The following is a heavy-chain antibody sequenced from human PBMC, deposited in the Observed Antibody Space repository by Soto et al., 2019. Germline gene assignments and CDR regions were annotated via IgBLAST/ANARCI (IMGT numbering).Heavy chain of an antibody. J-gene: IGHJ4*02. Sequence: SVKVSCKASGGTFSSYAISWVRQAPGQGLEWMGGIIPIFGTANYAQKFQGRVTITADESTSTAYMELSSLRSEDTAVYYCARDSVLRSSWYAFYYWGQGTLVTVSS. D-gene: IGHD6-13*01. V-gene: IGHV1-69*13. CDR3: ARDSVLRSSWYAFYY. CDR2: IIPIFGTA. CDR1: GGTFSSYA.